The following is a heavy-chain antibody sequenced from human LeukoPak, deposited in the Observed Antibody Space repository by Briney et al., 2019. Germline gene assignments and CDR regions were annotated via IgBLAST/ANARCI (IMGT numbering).Heavy chain of an antibody. D-gene: IGHD1-26*01. CDR1: GFTFSSYS. V-gene: IGHV3-48*04. Sequence: GGSLRLSCAASGFTFSSYSMNWVRQAPGKGLEWVSYISTISNTIYYADSVKGRFTISRDNAKNSLYLQMNSLRAEDTAVYYCASQSGGWGQGTLVTVSS. CDR3: ASQSGG. CDR2: ISTISNTI. J-gene: IGHJ4*02.